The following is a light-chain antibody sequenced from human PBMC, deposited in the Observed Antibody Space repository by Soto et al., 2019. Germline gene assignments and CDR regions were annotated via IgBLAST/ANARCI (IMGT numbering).Light chain of an antibody. Sequence: QSALTQPPSASGSPGQSVAISCTGTSSDVGGYNYVSWYQQHPGKAPKLMIYEGSKRPSGVSNRFSGSKSGYTASLTISGLQAEDEADYYCCSYAGRSTFWVFGGGTKLTVL. V-gene: IGLV2-23*01. CDR2: EGS. CDR3: CSYAGRSTFWV. J-gene: IGLJ3*02. CDR1: SSDVGGYNY.